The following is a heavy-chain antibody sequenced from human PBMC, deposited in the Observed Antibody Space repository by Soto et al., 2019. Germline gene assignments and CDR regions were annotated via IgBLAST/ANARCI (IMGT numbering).Heavy chain of an antibody. J-gene: IGHJ4*02. Sequence: QVQLQESGPGLVKPSQTLSLTCTVSGGSISSGDYKWSWIRQPPGKGLEWIGYIYYSGYNYNNPSLESRVTMSVDTSKNLFSLKLSSVTAADTAVYYCARSDNYVPFEYWGREPWSPSHQ. CDR2: IYYSGYN. D-gene: IGHD4-4*01. CDR3: ARSDNYVPFEY. V-gene: IGHV4-30-4*01. CDR1: GGSISSGDYK.